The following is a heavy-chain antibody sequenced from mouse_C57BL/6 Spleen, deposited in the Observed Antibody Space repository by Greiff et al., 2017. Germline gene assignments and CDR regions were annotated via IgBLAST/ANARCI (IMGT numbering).Heavy chain of an antibody. D-gene: IGHD2-1*01. Sequence: VQLQQSGAELVRPGASVKLSCKASGYTFTDYYINWVKQRPGQGLEWIARIYPGSGNTYYNEKFKGKATLTAEKSSSTAYMQLSSLTSEDSAVYFCAREGFYYGNSYSLMDYWGQGTSVTVSS. J-gene: IGHJ4*01. CDR1: GYTFTDYY. CDR2: IYPGSGNT. V-gene: IGHV1-76*01. CDR3: AREGFYYGNSYSLMDY.